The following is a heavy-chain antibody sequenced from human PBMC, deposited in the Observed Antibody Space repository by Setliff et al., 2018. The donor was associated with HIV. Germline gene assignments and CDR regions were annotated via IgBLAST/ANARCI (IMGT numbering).Heavy chain of an antibody. CDR3: ARDSSSTYDY. V-gene: IGHV4-30-2*05. J-gene: IGHJ4*02. CDR2: IYHSGST. D-gene: IGHD2-2*01. CDR1: GGSISSGGYS. Sequence: SSETLSLTCAVSGGSISSGGYSWSWIRQPPGKGLEWIGYIYHSGSTYYNPSLKSRVTISEDTSKNQFSLKMRSVTAADTAVYYCARDSSSTYDYWGQGILVTVSS.